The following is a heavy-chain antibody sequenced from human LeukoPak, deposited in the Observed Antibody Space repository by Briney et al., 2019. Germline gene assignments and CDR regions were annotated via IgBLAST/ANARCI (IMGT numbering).Heavy chain of an antibody. V-gene: IGHV3-15*01. Sequence: TGGSLRLSCAASGFIFSNVWMSWVRQVPGKGLEWVGRIRRKTDGETTDHAAPVKGRFTISRDDSKNTLYLQMNSLKTEDTAVYYCVTDLVIKGYFDYWGQGALVTVSS. CDR3: VTDLVIKGYFDY. J-gene: IGHJ4*02. CDR2: IRRKTDGETT. D-gene: IGHD2-21*01. CDR1: GFIFSNVW.